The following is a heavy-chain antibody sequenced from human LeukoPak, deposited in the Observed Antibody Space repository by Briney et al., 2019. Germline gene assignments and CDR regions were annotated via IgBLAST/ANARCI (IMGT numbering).Heavy chain of an antibody. CDR1: GGTFSSYA. D-gene: IGHD2-21*01. CDR3: ARDVVATLGNWFDP. CDR2: IIPILSIA. J-gene: IGHJ5*02. Sequence: ASVKVSCKASGGTFSSYAISWVRQAPGQGLEWMGRIIPILSIANYAQKFQGRVTITADKSTSTAYMELSSLRSEDTAVYYCARDVVATLGNWFDPWGQGTLVTVSS. V-gene: IGHV1-69*04.